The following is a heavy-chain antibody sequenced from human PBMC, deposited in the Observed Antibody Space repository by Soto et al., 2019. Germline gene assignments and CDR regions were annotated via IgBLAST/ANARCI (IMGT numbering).Heavy chain of an antibody. CDR2: ISSNGVGT. J-gene: IGHJ6*03. CDR1: GFPLSGYA. V-gene: IGHV3-64*01. Sequence: EVQLAESGGGLAQPGGSLSLSCAASGFPLSGYAMDWVGQAPGKGREYVSGISSNGVGTYYANSVQGRFTISRDNSKNTVYLQMGSLRPEDMAVYYCARRARPDFYYMDVWGKGTTVTVSS. CDR3: ARRARPDFYYMDV. D-gene: IGHD6-6*01.